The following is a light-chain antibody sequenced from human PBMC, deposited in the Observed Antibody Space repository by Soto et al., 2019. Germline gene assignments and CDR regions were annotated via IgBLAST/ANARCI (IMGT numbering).Light chain of an antibody. Sequence: QSVLTQPPSASGTPGQRVTISCSGSSSNIGGRTVNWYQQLPGTAPRLLIYSDNERPSGVPDRFSASKSGTSASLAISGLQSEDEADYYCASWDDTLQGRVFGGGTKLTVL. CDR3: ASWDDTLQGRV. CDR1: SSNIGGRT. J-gene: IGLJ3*02. V-gene: IGLV1-44*01. CDR2: SDN.